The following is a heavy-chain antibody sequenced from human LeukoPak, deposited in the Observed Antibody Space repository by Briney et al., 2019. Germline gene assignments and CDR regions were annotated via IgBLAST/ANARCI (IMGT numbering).Heavy chain of an antibody. Sequence: GESLKISCEGSGSSFTSYWIGGVRQMPVKGLEWMGMIYPGDSDTRSSPSFQGQVTISADKSISTAYLQWSSLKASDTAMYYCARQGSYYDSSGYPWGAFDIWGQGTMVTVSS. J-gene: IGHJ3*02. CDR3: ARQGSYYDSSGYPWGAFDI. CDR1: GSSFTSYW. CDR2: IYPGDSDT. V-gene: IGHV5-51*01. D-gene: IGHD3-22*01.